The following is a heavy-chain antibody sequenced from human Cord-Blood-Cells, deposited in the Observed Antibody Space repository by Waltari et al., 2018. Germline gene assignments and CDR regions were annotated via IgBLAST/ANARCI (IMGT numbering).Heavy chain of an antibody. V-gene: IGHV4-34*01. CDR2: INHSGST. D-gene: IGHD1-26*01. CDR1: VGSLSGYY. J-gene: IGHJ4*02. CDR3: ASEVGDIDY. Sequence: QVQLQQWGAGLLKPSATLSLTCAVYVGSLSGYYWSWICQPPGKGLEWIGEINHSGSTNYNPSLKSRVTISVDTSKNQFSLKLSSVTAADTAVYYCASEVGDIDYWGQGTLVTVSS.